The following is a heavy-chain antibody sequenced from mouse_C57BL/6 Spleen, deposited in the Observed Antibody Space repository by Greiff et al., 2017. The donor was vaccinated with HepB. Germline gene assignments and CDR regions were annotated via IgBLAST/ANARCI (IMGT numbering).Heavy chain of an antibody. V-gene: IGHV1-64*01. CDR1: GYTFTSYW. Sequence: QVQLQQPGAELVKPGASVKLSCKASGYTFTSYWMHWVKQRPGQGLERIGMIHPNSGSTNYNEKFKSKATLTVDKSSSTAYMQLSSLTSEDSAVYYCARRAGTGAMDYWGQGTSVTVSS. J-gene: IGHJ4*01. CDR3: ARRAGTGAMDY. D-gene: IGHD3-3*01. CDR2: IHPNSGST.